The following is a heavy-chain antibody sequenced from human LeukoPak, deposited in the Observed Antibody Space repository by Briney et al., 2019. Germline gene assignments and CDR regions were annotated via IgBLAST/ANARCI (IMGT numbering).Heavy chain of an antibody. CDR1: GFAFSRYW. J-gene: IGHJ4*02. CDR2: INSGGSST. Sequence: GGSVRLSCAASGFAFSRYWMHWVRQAPGKGLVWVSRINSGGSSTSYADSVKGRFTISRDNSKNTLYLQMNSLRAEDTAVYYCAKTERGGSWYYFDYWGQGTLDTVSS. D-gene: IGHD1-26*01. V-gene: IGHV3-74*01. CDR3: AKTERGGSWYYFDY.